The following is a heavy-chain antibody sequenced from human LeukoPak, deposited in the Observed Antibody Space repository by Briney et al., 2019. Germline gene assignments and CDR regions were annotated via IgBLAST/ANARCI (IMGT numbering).Heavy chain of an antibody. Sequence: SETLSLTCAVSGGSISSSNWWSWVRQPPGKGLEWIGEIYHSGSTNYNPSLKSRVTISVDKSKNQFSLKPSSVTAADTAVYYCARGNYYGSGSYYTPTYYYYGMDVWGKGTTVTVSS. CDR1: GGSISSSNW. D-gene: IGHD3-10*01. J-gene: IGHJ6*04. V-gene: IGHV4-4*02. CDR2: IYHSGST. CDR3: ARGNYYGSGSYYTPTYYYYGMDV.